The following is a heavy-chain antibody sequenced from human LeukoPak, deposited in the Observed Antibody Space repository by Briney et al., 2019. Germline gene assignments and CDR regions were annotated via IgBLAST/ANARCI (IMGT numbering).Heavy chain of an antibody. CDR3: AREDQEMATRY. CDR2: ISAYNGNT. CDR1: GYTFTIYG. J-gene: IGHJ4*02. D-gene: IGHD5-24*01. V-gene: IGHV1-18*01. Sequence: WASVTVSFTASGYTFTIYGISWVRQAPGQGLEWMGWISAYNGNTNYAQKLQGRVTMTTDTSTSTAYMELRSLRSDDTAVYYCAREDQEMATRYWGQGTLVTVSS.